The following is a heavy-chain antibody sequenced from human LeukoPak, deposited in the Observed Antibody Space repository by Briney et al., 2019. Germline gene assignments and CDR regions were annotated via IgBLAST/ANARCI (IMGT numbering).Heavy chain of an antibody. CDR3: AQQVGYCSSGSCYFTY. V-gene: IGHV3-23*01. CDR2: ISNTGGST. Sequence: GGSLRLSWAASGFSFNTYAMSWVRQAPGEGLEWVSAISNTGGSTYYADSVKGRFTISRDKSKNTLSLQMNSLRAEDTAVYYCAQQVGYCSSGSCYFTYWGQGTLVTVSS. J-gene: IGHJ1*01. D-gene: IGHD2-15*01. CDR1: GFSFNTYA.